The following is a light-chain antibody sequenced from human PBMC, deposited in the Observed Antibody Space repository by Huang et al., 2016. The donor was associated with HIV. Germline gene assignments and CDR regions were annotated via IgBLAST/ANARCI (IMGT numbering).Light chain of an antibody. J-gene: IGKJ1*01. CDR2: LGS. CDR3: MQALQIPWM. V-gene: IGKV2-28*01. CDR1: QSLLHSNGYNY. Sequence: DIVMTQSPLSLPVTPGEPASISCRSGQSLLHSNGYNYLDWYLQKPGQSPQLLIYLGSNRASGVPDRFSGSGSGTDFTLKISRVEAEDVGVYYCMQALQIPWMFGQGTKVEI.